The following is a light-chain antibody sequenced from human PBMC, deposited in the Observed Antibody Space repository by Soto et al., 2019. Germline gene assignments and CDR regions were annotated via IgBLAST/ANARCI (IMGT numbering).Light chain of an antibody. Sequence: VLTQSPVTLSLSPGERATLSCRASQSVNNNYLAWYQQKPGQSPRLLIYGASIRATAIPDRFSGSGSGTDFTLTISRLEPEDSAVYYCQQHSRSITFGGGTKVEIK. V-gene: IGKV3-20*01. J-gene: IGKJ4*01. CDR2: GAS. CDR3: QQHSRSIT. CDR1: QSVNNNY.